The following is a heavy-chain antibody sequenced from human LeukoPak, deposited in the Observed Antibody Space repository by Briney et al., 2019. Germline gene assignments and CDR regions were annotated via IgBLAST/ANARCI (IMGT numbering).Heavy chain of an antibody. D-gene: IGHD3-3*01. V-gene: IGHV4-34*01. Sequence: SETLSLTCAVYGGSFSGYYWSWIRQPPGKGLEWVGEINHSGSTNYNPSLNSPVTISVDTSKNQFSLKLSSVTAADTAVYYCARVGYDFWSGYYWFDPWGQGTLVTVSS. CDR1: GGSFSGYY. CDR2: INHSGST. CDR3: ARVGYDFWSGYYWFDP. J-gene: IGHJ5*02.